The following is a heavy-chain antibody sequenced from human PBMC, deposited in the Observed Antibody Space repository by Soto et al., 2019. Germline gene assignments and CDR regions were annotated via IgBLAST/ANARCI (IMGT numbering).Heavy chain of an antibody. V-gene: IGHV3-33*01. D-gene: IGHD3-22*01. J-gene: IGHJ3*02. CDR1: GFTFSSYG. Sequence: GGSLRLSCAASGFTFSSYGMHWVRQAPGKGLEWVAVIWYDGSNKYYADSVKGRFTISRDNSKNTLYLQMNSLRAEYTAVYYCARDRGGVVVTNESGSAFDIWGQGTMVNVSS. CDR2: IWYDGSNK. CDR3: ARDRGGVVVTNESGSAFDI.